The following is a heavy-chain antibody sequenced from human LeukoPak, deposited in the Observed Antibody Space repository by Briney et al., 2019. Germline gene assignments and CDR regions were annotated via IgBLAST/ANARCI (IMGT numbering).Heavy chain of an antibody. V-gene: IGHV1-18*01. CDR3: ARDECSSTSCRHYYYYGMDV. CDR1: GYTFTSHG. J-gene: IGHJ6*02. Sequence: ASVKVSCKTSGYTFTSHGISWVRQAPGQGLEWMGWISAYNGKTNYAQKLQGRVTMTTDTSTSTAYMELRSLRSDDTAVYYRARDECSSTSCRHYYYYGMDVWGQGTTVTVSS. CDR2: ISAYNGKT. D-gene: IGHD2-2*01.